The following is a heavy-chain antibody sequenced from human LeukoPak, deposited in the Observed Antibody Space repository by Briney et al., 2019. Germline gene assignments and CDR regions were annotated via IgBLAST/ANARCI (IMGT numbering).Heavy chain of an antibody. D-gene: IGHD3-10*01. V-gene: IGHV1-18*01. J-gene: IGHJ4*02. CDR1: GYTFTTYG. CDR3: ARLSYDGEGY. CDR2: ISAFSGKT. Sequence: ASVKVSCKTSGYTFTTYGISWVRQAPGQGLEYMGWISAFSGKTNYAQKFQGRVALTMDTSTSTGEMELRSLKFDDTAVYFCARLSYDGEGYWGQGTLVTVSS.